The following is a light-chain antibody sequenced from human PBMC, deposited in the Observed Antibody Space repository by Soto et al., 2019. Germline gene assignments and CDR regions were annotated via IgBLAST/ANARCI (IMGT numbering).Light chain of an antibody. CDR1: QSVSSN. CDR2: GAS. V-gene: IGKV3-20*01. J-gene: IGKJ4*01. Sequence: EIVMTQSPATLSVSPGERATLSCRASQSVSSNLAWYQQKPGQAPRLLIYGASSRATGIPDRFSGSGSGTDFTLTISRLEPEDFVVYYCQQYGSSRITFGGGTKVDIK. CDR3: QQYGSSRIT.